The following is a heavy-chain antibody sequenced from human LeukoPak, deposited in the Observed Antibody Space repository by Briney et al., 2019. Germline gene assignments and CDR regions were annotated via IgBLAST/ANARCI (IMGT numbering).Heavy chain of an antibody. CDR3: ARESGIAAALDL. D-gene: IGHD6-13*01. Sequence: GGALRLSCGASGFNFSTSWMNLVRQAPGKGLVCVSRINTDGSSRSYADSVKGRFTISRDNAKNTLYLQMNSLRAEDTAVYYCARESGIAAALDLWGQGTLATVSS. J-gene: IGHJ5*02. V-gene: IGHV3-74*01. CDR2: INTDGSSR. CDR1: GFNFSTSW.